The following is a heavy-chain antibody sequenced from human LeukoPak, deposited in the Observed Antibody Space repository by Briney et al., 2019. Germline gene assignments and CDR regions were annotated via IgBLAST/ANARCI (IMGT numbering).Heavy chain of an antibody. D-gene: IGHD6-13*01. CDR2: ISAYTGNT. CDR1: GYTFSAYG. J-gene: IGHJ4*02. CDR3: ARDSHIAGVAYYFDY. Sequence: ASVTVSCKASGYTFSAYGISWVRQAPGQGLEWMGYISAYTGNTSYAQNLQGRLTMTTDTSTSTAYMELRSLRSDDTAFYYCARDSHIAGVAYYFDYWGQGTLVTVSS. V-gene: IGHV1-18*01.